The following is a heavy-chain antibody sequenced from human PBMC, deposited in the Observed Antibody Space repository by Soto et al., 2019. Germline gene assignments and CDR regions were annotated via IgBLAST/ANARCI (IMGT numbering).Heavy chain of an antibody. CDR1: GFSFSISP. V-gene: IGHV3-30-3*01. Sequence: WSLRLSCAASGFSFSISPMHWVRQAPGKGPEWVALISYDGTNKFYADSVKGRFTISRDNSKSTLYLQVDSLRPEDAAVYYCARDPKTSGGQNWAFNYFDSWGQGTLVTVSS. D-gene: IGHD7-27*01. CDR3: ARDPKTSGGQNWAFNYFDS. J-gene: IGHJ4*02. CDR2: ISYDGTNK.